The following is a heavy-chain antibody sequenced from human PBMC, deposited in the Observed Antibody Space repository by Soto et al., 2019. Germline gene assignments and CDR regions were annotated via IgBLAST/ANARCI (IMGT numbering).Heavy chain of an antibody. D-gene: IGHD3-9*01. Sequence: GGSLRLSCTASGFTFGDYAMSWVCQAPGKGLEWVGFIRSKAYGGTTEYAASVKGRFTISRDDSKSIAYLQMNSLKTEDTAVYYCTKSWDDILTGYFYYGMDVWGQGTTVTVSS. CDR2: IRSKAYGGTT. J-gene: IGHJ6*02. CDR3: TKSWDDILTGYFYYGMDV. CDR1: GFTFGDYA. V-gene: IGHV3-49*04.